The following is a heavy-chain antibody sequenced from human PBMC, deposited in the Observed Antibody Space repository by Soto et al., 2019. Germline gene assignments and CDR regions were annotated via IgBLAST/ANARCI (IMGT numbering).Heavy chain of an antibody. D-gene: IGHD3-22*01. Sequence: QVQRVQSGAEVKRPGSSVKLSCKASGGTFTYYGISWVRQAPGQGLEWMGGIIPIIGPATYAQKFQGRLTITADQSTSTAYMELSSLGSEDTALYYCARDLGTTIAGPPRRETYGWLDPGGQGTLVTVSS. CDR3: ARDLGTTIAGPPRRETYGWLDP. V-gene: IGHV1-69*01. CDR2: IIPIIGPA. J-gene: IGHJ5*02. CDR1: GGTFTYYG.